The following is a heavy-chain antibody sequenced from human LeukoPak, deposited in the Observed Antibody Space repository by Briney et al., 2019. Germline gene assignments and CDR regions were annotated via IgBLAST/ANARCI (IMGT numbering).Heavy chain of an antibody. Sequence: GRSLRLSCAASGFTFSSYGMHWVRQAPGKGLEWVSYISSSSSTIYYADSVKGRFTISRDNAKNSLYLQMNSLRAEDTAVYYCARDGGGYSYGYGDAFDIWGQGTMVTVSS. J-gene: IGHJ3*02. CDR1: GFTFSSYG. CDR2: ISSSSSTI. CDR3: ARDGGGYSYGYGDAFDI. D-gene: IGHD5-18*01. V-gene: IGHV3-48*01.